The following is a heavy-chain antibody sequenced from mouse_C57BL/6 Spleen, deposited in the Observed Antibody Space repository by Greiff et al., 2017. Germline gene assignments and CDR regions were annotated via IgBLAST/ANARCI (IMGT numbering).Heavy chain of an antibody. Sequence: QVQLQQSGPELVKPGASVKISCKASGYAFSSSWMNWVKQRPGKGLEWIGRIYPGDGDTNYNGKFKGKATLTADKSSSTAYMQLSGLTSEDSAVYFCARDYGSSYGDYWGQGTTLTVSS. CDR1: GYAFSSSW. V-gene: IGHV1-82*01. D-gene: IGHD1-1*01. CDR2: IYPGDGDT. CDR3: ARDYGSSYGDY. J-gene: IGHJ2*01.